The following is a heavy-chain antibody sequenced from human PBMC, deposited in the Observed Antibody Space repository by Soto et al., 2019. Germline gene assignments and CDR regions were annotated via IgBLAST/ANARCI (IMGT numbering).Heavy chain of an antibody. V-gene: IGHV3-23*01. CDR3: AKSASGYYKLIDY. CDR1: GFTFNNYA. D-gene: IGHD5-12*01. CDR2: ISGSGTYT. Sequence: GGSLRLSCAASGFTFNNYAMSWVRQAPGKGLEWVSGISGSGTYTYFADSVRGRFTISRDNSKNTLFLQMSSLRAEDTAIYYCAKSASGYYKLIDYWGQGTLVTVSS. J-gene: IGHJ4*02.